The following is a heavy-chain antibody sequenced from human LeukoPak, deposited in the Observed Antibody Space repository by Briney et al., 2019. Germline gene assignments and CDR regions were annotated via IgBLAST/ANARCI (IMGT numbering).Heavy chain of an antibody. J-gene: IGHJ4*02. CDR2: IKQDGSEK. CDR1: GFTISSYW. D-gene: IGHD3-16*01. V-gene: IGHV3-7*01. CDR3: ARARGPLGH. Sequence: PGGPLRLSCAASGFTISSYWMNWVRQAPGKGLEWVANIKQDGSEKKYVDSVKGRFTISRDNTQNSLYLQMSSLRAEDTAVYYCARARGPLGHWGQGTLVTVSS.